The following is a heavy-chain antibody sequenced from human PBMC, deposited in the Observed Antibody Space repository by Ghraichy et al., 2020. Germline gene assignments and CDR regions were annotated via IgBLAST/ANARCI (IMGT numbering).Heavy chain of an antibody. Sequence: GGSLILSCAASGFTFSNYGMHWVRQAPGKGLEWVAFIWYDGDNKYYADSVKGRFTISRDNSKNTLYLQMNSLTAEDTAVYYCARDRNGYFDYWGQRTLVTVSS. D-gene: IGHD2-2*03. V-gene: IGHV3-33*01. CDR2: IWYDGDNK. J-gene: IGHJ4*02. CDR1: GFTFSNYG. CDR3: ARDRNGYFDY.